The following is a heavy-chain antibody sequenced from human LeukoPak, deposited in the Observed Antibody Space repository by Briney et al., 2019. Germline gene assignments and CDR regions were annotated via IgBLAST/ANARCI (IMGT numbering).Heavy chain of an antibody. D-gene: IGHD2-21*01. CDR3: ARDDCGDTCYPGGY. Sequence: ASVKVSFKASGYTFTKYVVHWVRQAPGQRPEWMGWINAGNGDAKYSQNFQDGVTITRDTSANTAYMELSSLTSEDTALYYCARDDCGDTCYPGGYWGQGTLVTVSS. CDR1: GYTFTKYV. V-gene: IGHV1-3*01. CDR2: INAGNGDA. J-gene: IGHJ4*02.